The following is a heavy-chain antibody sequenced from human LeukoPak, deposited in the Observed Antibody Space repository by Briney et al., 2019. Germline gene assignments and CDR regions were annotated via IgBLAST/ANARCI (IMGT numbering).Heavy chain of an antibody. CDR1: GGSISSYY. D-gene: IGHD3-3*01. CDR2: TYTSGST. CDR3: ARDRHDFWSGYYYYYMDV. Sequence: ASETLSLTCTVSGGSISSYYWSWIRQPAGKGLEWIGRTYTSGSTNYNPSLKSRVTISVDTSKNQSSLKLSSVTAADTAVYYCARDRHDFWSGYYYYYMDVWGKGTTVTVSS. V-gene: IGHV4-4*07. J-gene: IGHJ6*03.